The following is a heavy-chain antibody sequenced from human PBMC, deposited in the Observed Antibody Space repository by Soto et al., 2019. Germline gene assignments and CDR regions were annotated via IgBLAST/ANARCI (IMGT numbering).Heavy chain of an antibody. CDR1: GFTFDEYS. CDR3: AQVKRKYTSTSAGDFDS. J-gene: IGHJ4*02. Sequence: EVQLVESGGAVVQPGGSLRLSCVVSGFTFDEYSMYWVRQPPGKGLEWISLLTWDGGTTYYADSVKGRFTISRDSGKGSLFLQMDSLRTEDTALYYCAQVKRKYTSTSAGDFDSWGQGTLVTVSS. CDR2: LTWDGGTT. D-gene: IGHD2-2*01. V-gene: IGHV3-43*01.